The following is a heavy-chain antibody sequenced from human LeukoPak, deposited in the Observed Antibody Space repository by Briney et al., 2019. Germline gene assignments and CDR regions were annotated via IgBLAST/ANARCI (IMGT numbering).Heavy chain of an antibody. J-gene: IGHJ4*02. CDR1: GFTFSSFG. Sequence: GGSLRLSCAASGFTFSSFGISWVRQAPGKGLEWVSIISISGITTHYADSVRGRFTISRDNSKSILYLHMNSLRAEDTAVYYCASFSGSHDYWGQGTLVTVSS. CDR3: ASFSGSHDY. V-gene: IGHV3-23*05. CDR2: ISISGITT. D-gene: IGHD1-26*01.